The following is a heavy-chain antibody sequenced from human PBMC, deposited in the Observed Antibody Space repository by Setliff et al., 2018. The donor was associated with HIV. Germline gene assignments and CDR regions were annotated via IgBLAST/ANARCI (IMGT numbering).Heavy chain of an antibody. CDR2: IYYSGST. V-gene: IGHV4-39*01. Sequence: SETLSLTCTVSGASIGRRSDCWGWIRQPPGKGLEWIGSIYYSGSTYYNPSLKSRVTISVDTSKNQFSLNVNSVTAADTAVYYCASYGGGSENDAFRVWGQGTMVTVSS. CDR3: ASYGGGSENDAFRV. D-gene: IGHD4-17*01. CDR1: GASIGRRSDC. J-gene: IGHJ3*01.